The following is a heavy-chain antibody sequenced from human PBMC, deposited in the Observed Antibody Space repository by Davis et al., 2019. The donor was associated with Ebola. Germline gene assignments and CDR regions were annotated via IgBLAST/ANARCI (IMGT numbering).Heavy chain of an antibody. J-gene: IGHJ6*04. Sequence: ASVKVSCKASGGTFSSYAISWVRQAPGQGLEWMGWISAYNGNTNYAQKLQGRVTMTTDTSTSTAYMELRSLRSDDTAVYYCARDGSIVVVVAATGNYYYGMDVWGKGTTVTVSS. D-gene: IGHD2-15*01. CDR2: ISAYNGNT. V-gene: IGHV1-18*01. CDR1: GGTFSSYA. CDR3: ARDGSIVVVVAATGNYYYGMDV.